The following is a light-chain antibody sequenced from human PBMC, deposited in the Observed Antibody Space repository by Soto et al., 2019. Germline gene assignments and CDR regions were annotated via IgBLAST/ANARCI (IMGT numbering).Light chain of an antibody. V-gene: IGKV4-1*01. Sequence: DIVMTQSPDSLAVSLGERATINCKSSQSVLYSSNNKNYLAWYQQKPGQPPKLLIYWASTRDSGVPDRFSGSGSGTDFTLTISRLQAEDVAVYYGQQYYSSPQTFGQGTKLEIK. J-gene: IGKJ2*01. CDR2: WAS. CDR1: QSVLYSSNNKNY. CDR3: QQYYSSPQT.